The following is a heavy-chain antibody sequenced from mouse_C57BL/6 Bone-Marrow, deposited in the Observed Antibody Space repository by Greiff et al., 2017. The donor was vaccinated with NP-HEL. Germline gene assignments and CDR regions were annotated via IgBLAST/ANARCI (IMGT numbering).Heavy chain of an antibody. V-gene: IGHV1-42*01. J-gene: IGHJ2*01. D-gene: IGHD2-2*01. Sequence: EVQLKESGPELVKPGASVKISCKASGYSFTGYYMNWVKQSPEKSLEWIGEINPSTGGTTYNQKFKAKATLTVDKSSSTAYMQLTSLTSEDSAVYYCARWVTLDYWGQGTTLTVSS. CDR3: ARWVTLDY. CDR2: INPSTGGT. CDR1: GYSFTGYY.